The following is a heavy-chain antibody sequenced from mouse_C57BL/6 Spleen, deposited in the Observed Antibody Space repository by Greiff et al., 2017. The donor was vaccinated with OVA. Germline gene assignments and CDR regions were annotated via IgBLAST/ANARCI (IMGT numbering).Heavy chain of an antibody. D-gene: IGHD1-1*01. CDR1: GYTFTSYW. CDR3: AGGLRGNSYAMDY. V-gene: IGHV1-55*01. J-gene: IGHJ4*01. Sequence: VQLQQSGAELVKPGASVKMSCKASGYTFTSYWITWVKQRPGQGLAWIGDFYPGSGSTNYNEKFKSKATLTVDTSSSTAYMQLSSLTSEDSAVYYCAGGLRGNSYAMDYWGQGTSVTVSS. CDR2: FYPGSGST.